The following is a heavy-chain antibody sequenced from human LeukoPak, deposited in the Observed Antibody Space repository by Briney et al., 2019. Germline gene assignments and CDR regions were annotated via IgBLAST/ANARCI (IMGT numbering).Heavy chain of an antibody. CDR3: ARDWEGLGEYWYFDL. CDR1: GYTFTGYY. Sequence: ASVKVSCKASGYTFTGYYMHWVRQAPGQGLKWMGWINPNSGGTNYAQKFQGRVTMTRDTSISTAYMELSRLRSDDTAVYYCARDWEGLGEYWYFDLWGRGTLVTVSS. V-gene: IGHV1-2*02. J-gene: IGHJ2*01. D-gene: IGHD1-26*01. CDR2: INPNSGGT.